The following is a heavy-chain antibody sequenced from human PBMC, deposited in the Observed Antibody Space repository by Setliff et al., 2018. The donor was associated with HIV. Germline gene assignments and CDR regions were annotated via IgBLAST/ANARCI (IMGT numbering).Heavy chain of an antibody. V-gene: IGHV4-59*01. CDR3: ARDTSGGY. CDR1: GGSISGYY. J-gene: IGHJ4*02. Sequence: SETLSLTCTVSGGSISGYYWSWIRQPPGKGLEWIGYIYYIGNTNYNPSLKGRVTLSVDTSKNQLSLKLSSVTAADTAVYYCARDTSGGYWGQGTLVTVSS. CDR2: IYYIGNT. D-gene: IGHD3-10*01.